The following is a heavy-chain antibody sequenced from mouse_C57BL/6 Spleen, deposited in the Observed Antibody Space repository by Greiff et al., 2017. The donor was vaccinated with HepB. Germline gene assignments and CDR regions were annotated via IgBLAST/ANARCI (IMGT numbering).Heavy chain of an antibody. CDR3: ARGGTGATFAY. V-gene: IGHV1-4*01. Sequence: QVQLQQSGAELARPGASVKMSCKASGYTFTSYTMHWVKQRPGQGLAWIGYINPSSGYTKYNQKFKDKATLTADKSSSTAYMQLSSLTSEDSAVYYCARGGTGATFAYWGQGTLVTVSA. CDR2: INPSSGYT. D-gene: IGHD4-1*01. CDR1: GYTFTSYT. J-gene: IGHJ3*01.